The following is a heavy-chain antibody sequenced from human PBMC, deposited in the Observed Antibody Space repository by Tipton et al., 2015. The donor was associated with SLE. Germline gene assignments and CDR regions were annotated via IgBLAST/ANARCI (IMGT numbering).Heavy chain of an antibody. CDR1: GYTFTIYG. D-gene: IGHD1-26*01. J-gene: IGHJ3*02. CDR2: ISTYSGNT. V-gene: IGHV1-18*01. Sequence: QLVQSGAEVKKPGASVEVSCKASGYTFTIYGISWVRQAPGQGLEWMGWISTYSGNTNYAQKLQGRVTMTTDTSTSTAYMELRSLRSDDTAVYYCARSPQWEPPTFDIWGQGTVVIVSS. CDR3: ARSPQWEPPTFDI.